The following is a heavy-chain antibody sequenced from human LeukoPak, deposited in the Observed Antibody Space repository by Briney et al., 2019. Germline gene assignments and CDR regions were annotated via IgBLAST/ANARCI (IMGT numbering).Heavy chain of an antibody. J-gene: IGHJ4*02. CDR1: GFTFSSYW. CDR3: ASAPRITPEY. V-gene: IGHV3-74*01. D-gene: IGHD1-14*01. CDR2: INSDGSST. Sequence: GGTLRLSCAASGFTFSSYWMHWVRQAPGKGLVWVSRINSDGSSTSYADSVRGRFTISRDTAKNTLYLQMNSLRAEDTAVYYCASAPRITPEYWGQGTLVTVSS.